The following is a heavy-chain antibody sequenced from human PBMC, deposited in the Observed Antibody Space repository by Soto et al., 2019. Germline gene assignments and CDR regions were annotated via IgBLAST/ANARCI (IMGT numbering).Heavy chain of an antibody. CDR1: GFTFDDYA. V-gene: IGHV3-9*01. CDR2: ISWNSGSI. J-gene: IGHJ4*02. D-gene: IGHD3-3*01. Sequence: PGGSLRLSCAASGFTFDDYAMHWVRQTPGKGLEWVSGISWNSGSIGYADSVKGRFTISRDNAKNSLYLQMNSLRPEDTALYYCARDRDYSFWSGYYDYWGQGTLVTVSS. CDR3: ARDRDYSFWSGYYDY.